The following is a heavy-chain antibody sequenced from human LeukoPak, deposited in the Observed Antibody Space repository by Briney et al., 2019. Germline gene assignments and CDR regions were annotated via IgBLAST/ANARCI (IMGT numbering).Heavy chain of an antibody. CDR2: VSSNGDST. CDR1: GFTFSSYA. D-gene: IGHD6-19*01. V-gene: IGHV3-64*01. J-gene: IGHJ4*02. CDR3: ARRSGYYFDY. Sequence: GGSLRLSCAASGFTFSSYAMHWVRQAPGKRLEYLSAVSSNGDSTYYANSVKGRFTISRDNSKNTLYLQMGSLRAEDMAVYYCARRSGYYFDYWGQGTLVTVSS.